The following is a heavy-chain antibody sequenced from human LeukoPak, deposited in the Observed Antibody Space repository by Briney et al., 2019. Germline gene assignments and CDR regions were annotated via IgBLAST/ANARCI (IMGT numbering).Heavy chain of an antibody. J-gene: IGHJ3*02. CDR2: ISWNCGSM. CDR1: GFTFDDYA. V-gene: IGHV3-9*01. CDR3: AKDRSYDPHYDAFDI. Sequence: GGSLRLSCAASGFTFDDYAMHWVRQAPGKGLEWVSGISWNCGSMGYADSVKGRFTISRDNAKNSLYLQMNSLRAEDTALYYCAKDRSYDPHYDAFDIWGQGTMVTVSS. D-gene: IGHD1-26*01.